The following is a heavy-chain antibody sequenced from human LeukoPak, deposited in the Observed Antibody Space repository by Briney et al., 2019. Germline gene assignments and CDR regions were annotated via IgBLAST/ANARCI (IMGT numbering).Heavy chain of an antibody. Sequence: SETLSLTCNVSGDSIRGYYWSWIRQSPGKGLEWIGYISYSGSTNYNPSLKSRVTISVDTSKNQFSLKLSSVTAADTAVYYCARVRTMIVVPLWFDPWGQGTLVTVSS. CDR3: ARVRTMIVVPLWFDP. CDR2: ISYSGST. V-gene: IGHV4-59*08. CDR1: GDSIRGYY. D-gene: IGHD3-22*01. J-gene: IGHJ5*02.